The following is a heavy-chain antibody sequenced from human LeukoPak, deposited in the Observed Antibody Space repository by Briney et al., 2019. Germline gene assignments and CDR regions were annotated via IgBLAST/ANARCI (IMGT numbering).Heavy chain of an antibody. Sequence: SRPLSLICIVLDGFTSTTSSFPRSIRHPVRTGLEWIGRIHVSGSTNYNPSLKSRITIAVGTSSIQFLLKLSCVIAADTVVYYCARDFDSPLAFDIWGQGTMVTVSS. V-gene: IGHV4-61*02. CDR3: ARDFDSPLAFDI. D-gene: IGHD3-9*01. CDR2: IHVSGST. CDR1: DGFTSTTSSF. J-gene: IGHJ3*02.